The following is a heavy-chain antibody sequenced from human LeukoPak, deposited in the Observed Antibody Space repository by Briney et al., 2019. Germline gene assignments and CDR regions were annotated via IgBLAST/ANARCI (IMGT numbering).Heavy chain of an antibody. V-gene: IGHV4-61*01. CDR2: IYYSGST. Sequence: PSETLSLACTVSGGSVSSGSYYWRWIRQPPGKGLEWIGYIYYSGSTNYNPSLKSRVTISVDTSKNQFSLKLSSVTAADTAVYYCARDLGDYDNYFDYWGQGTLVTVSS. D-gene: IGHD4-17*01. CDR1: GGSVSSGSYY. J-gene: IGHJ4*02. CDR3: ARDLGDYDNYFDY.